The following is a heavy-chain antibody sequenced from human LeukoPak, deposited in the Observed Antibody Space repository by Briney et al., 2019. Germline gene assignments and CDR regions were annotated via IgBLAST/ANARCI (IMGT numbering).Heavy chain of an antibody. CDR3: ARVAGPDYGDYGVWFDP. V-gene: IGHV1-8*03. J-gene: IGHJ5*02. CDR1: GYTFTSYD. CDR2: MNPNSGNT. Sequence: ASVKVSCKASGYTFTSYDINWVRQATGQGLEWMGWMNPNSGNTGYAQKFQGRVTITRNTSISTAYMELSSLRSEDTAVYYCARVAGPDYGDYGVWFDPWGQGTLVTVSS. D-gene: IGHD4-17*01.